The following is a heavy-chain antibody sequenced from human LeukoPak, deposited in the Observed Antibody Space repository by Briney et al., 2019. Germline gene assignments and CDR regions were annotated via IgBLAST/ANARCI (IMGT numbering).Heavy chain of an antibody. V-gene: IGHV4-4*07. Sequence: SETLSLTCTVSGGSISSYYWSWIRQPAGKGLEWIGRIYISGSTYYNPSLKSRVTISADTSKNQFPLKLSSVTAADTAVYYCAALLTYCSGGSCPFDNWGQGTLVTVSS. CDR3: AALLTYCSGGSCPFDN. CDR2: IYISGST. D-gene: IGHD2-15*01. J-gene: IGHJ4*02. CDR1: GGSISSYY.